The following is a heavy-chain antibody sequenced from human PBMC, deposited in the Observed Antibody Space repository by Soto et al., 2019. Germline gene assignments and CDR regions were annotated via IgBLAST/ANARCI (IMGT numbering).Heavy chain of an antibody. CDR1: GFTFSSYW. J-gene: IGHJ4*02. CDR3: AILKQYGDYRYFDY. V-gene: IGHV3-7*01. CDR2: IKQDGSEK. D-gene: IGHD4-17*01. Sequence: GGSLRLSCAASGFTFSSYWMSWVRQAPGKGLEWVANIKQDGSEKYYVDSVKGRFPISRDNAKNSLYLQMNSLRAEDTAVYYCAILKQYGDYRYFDYWGQGALVTVSS.